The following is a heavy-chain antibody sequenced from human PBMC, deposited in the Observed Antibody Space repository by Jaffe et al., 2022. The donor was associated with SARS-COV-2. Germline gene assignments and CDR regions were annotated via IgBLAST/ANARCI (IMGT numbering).Heavy chain of an antibody. CDR1: GFTFSNYA. V-gene: IGHV3-64D*09. J-gene: IGHJ4*02. CDR3: VKGGIEDRRMVMDY. D-gene: IGHD5-18*01. Sequence: EVQLVESGGGLVQPGGSLRLSCSASGFTFSNYAMHWVRQAPGKGLEFVSAITSSGGSSNYGDSVKGRFIISRDNSKNTLFLQMSSLRPEDTAVYYCVKGGIEDRRMVMDYWGQGTLVTVSS. CDR2: ITSSGGSS.